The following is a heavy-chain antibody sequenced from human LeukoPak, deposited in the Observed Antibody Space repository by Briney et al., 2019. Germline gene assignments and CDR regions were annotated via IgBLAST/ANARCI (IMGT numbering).Heavy chain of an antibody. D-gene: IGHD3-9*01. V-gene: IGHV3-30*02. Sequence: GGSLRLSCAASGFTFSSYGMHWVRQAPGKGLEWVAFIRYVGSNKYYADSVKGRFTISKDNSKNTLYLQMNSLRAEDTAVYYCAKEGYYDILTGYYDPYYFDYWGQGTLVTVSS. CDR2: IRYVGSNK. CDR3: AKEGYYDILTGYYDPYYFDY. J-gene: IGHJ4*02. CDR1: GFTFSSYG.